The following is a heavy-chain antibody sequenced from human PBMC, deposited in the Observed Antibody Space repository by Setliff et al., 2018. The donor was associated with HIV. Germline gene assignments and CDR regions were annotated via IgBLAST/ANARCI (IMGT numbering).Heavy chain of an antibody. J-gene: IGHJ4*02. CDR2: VDPEDGET. CDR3: ARSTTAD. V-gene: IGHV1-69-2*01. Sequence: ASVKVSCKASGYTFSDYYMHWVQQAPGKGLEWMGRVDPEDGETKYAEKFQGRVTITADTSTDTVYMELSRLRSDDTALYYCARSTTADWGQGTMVTVSS. CDR1: GYTFSDYY. D-gene: IGHD4-17*01.